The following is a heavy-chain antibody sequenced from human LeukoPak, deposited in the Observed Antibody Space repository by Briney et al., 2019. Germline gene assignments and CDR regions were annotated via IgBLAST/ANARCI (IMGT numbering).Heavy chain of an antibody. J-gene: IGHJ4*02. Sequence: SETLSLTCTVSGGFISSYYWSWIRHPPGKGLEWIGYIYYSGSTNYNPSLKSRVTISVDTSKNQFSLKLTSVTAADTAVYYGASLDTTVTLFDYWGQGTLVTVSS. CDR3: ASLDTTVTLFDY. CDR2: IYYSGST. V-gene: IGHV4-59*08. D-gene: IGHD4-17*01. CDR1: GGFISSYY.